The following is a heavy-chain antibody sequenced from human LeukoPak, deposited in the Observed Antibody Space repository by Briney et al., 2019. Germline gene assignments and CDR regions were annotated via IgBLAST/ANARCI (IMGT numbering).Heavy chain of an antibody. CDR1: DGSINSYY. CDR2: IYYDGNT. J-gene: IGHJ6*02. Sequence: SETLSLTCSVSDGSINSYYWNWIRRPPGKGLEWIGYIYYDGNTNYSPSLKSRVTMSVDTSKNLFSLKVSSVTAADTAVYYCARGRSNYYGMDVWGQGTTVTVSS. V-gene: IGHV4-59*01. CDR3: ARGRSNYYGMDV. D-gene: IGHD1-26*01.